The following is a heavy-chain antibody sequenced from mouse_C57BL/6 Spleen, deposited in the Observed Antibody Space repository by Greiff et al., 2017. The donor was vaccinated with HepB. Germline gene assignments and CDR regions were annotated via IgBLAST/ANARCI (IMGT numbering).Heavy chain of an antibody. CDR1: GYTFTDYE. Sequence: QVQLQQPGAELVRPGASVTLSCKASGYTFTDYEMHWVKQTPVHGLEWIGAIDPETGGTAYNQKFKGKAILTADKSSSTAYMELRSLTSEDSAVYYCTRWWLPYYFDYWGQGTTLTVSS. J-gene: IGHJ2*01. D-gene: IGHD1-1*02. V-gene: IGHV1-15*01. CDR3: TRWWLPYYFDY. CDR2: IDPETGGT.